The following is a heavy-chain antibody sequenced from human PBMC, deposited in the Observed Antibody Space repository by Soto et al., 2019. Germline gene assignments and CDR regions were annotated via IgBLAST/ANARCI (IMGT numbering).Heavy chain of an antibody. V-gene: IGHV3-48*02. Sequence: EVQLVESGGGLVQPGGSLRLSCAASGFTFSSYSMNWVRQAPGKGLEWVSYISSSSSTIYYADSVKGRFTISRDNAKNSLYLQMNSLRDEDTAVYYCARPTVTYYYYGMDVWGQGPTVTVYS. CDR2: ISSSSSTI. CDR1: GFTFSSYS. J-gene: IGHJ6*02. D-gene: IGHD4-17*01. CDR3: ARPTVTYYYYGMDV.